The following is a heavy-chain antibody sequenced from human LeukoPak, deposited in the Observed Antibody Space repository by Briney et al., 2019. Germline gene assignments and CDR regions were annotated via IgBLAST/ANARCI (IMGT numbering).Heavy chain of an antibody. CDR3: ARLFGEPAAIIDS. J-gene: IGHJ4*02. CDR2: INHSGTT. CDR1: GGTFRGYF. D-gene: IGHD2-2*01. V-gene: IGHV4-34*08. Sequence: SETLSLTCAVYGGTFRGYFWSWIRRPPGKRLEWIGEINHSGTTNYNPSLRSRVTMSADTSKNQFSLRLSSVTAADTAVYYCARLFGEPAAIIDSWGRGTLVIVSS.